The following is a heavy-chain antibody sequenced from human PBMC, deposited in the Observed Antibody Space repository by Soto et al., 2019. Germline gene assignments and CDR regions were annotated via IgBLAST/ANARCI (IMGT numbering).Heavy chain of an antibody. D-gene: IGHD3-22*01. CDR2: ISSSGSII. J-gene: IGHJ5*02. Sequence: GGSLRLSCAASGFTFGSYEMNWVRQAPGKGLEWVSYISSSGSIIYYADSVKGRFTISRDNAKNSLYLQMNSLRAEDTAVYYCARGVLYYYDSSGYPHWLDPWGQGTLVTVSS. CDR3: ARGVLYYYDSSGYPHWLDP. CDR1: GFTFGSYE. V-gene: IGHV3-48*03.